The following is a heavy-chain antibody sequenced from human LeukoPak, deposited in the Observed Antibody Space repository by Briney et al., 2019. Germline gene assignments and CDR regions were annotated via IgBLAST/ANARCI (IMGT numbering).Heavy chain of an antibody. J-gene: IGHJ4*02. Sequence: GASVKVSCKASGYTFTSYGISWVRQAPGQGLEWMGWISAYNGNTNYAQKLQGRVTMTTDTSTSTAYMELRSLRSDDTAVYYCARVSSQAYCSGGSCYEDNYWGQGTLVTVSS. CDR2: ISAYNGNT. CDR3: ARVSSQAYCSGGSCYEDNY. CDR1: GYTFTSYG. D-gene: IGHD2-15*01. V-gene: IGHV1-18*01.